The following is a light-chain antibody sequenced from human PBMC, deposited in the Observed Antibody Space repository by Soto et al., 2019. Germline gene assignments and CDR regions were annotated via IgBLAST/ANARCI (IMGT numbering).Light chain of an antibody. J-gene: IGKJ1*01. CDR1: QSISRW. CDR3: QQYNGYSTWT. Sequence: IRVNKSPSTLSASVGDRVTITCRASQSISRWLAWYQQKPGKAPKVLIWDATSLQRGVPSRFSGSGFGTEFTLIISSLQPDDFATYYCQQYNGYSTWTFGQGTKV. V-gene: IGKV1-5*01. CDR2: DAT.